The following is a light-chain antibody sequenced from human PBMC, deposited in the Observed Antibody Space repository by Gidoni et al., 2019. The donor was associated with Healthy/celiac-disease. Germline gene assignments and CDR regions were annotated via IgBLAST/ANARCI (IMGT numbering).Light chain of an antibody. V-gene: IGKV1-33*01. Sequence: DIQMTQSPYSLAPSVGDRVTITGQASQDTSNFLDWYQQKAGKAPKLLIYDASNLETGVPSRFSGSGSGTDFTFTISSLQPEDIATYYCQQYDNRPVFGGGTKVEIK. J-gene: IGKJ4*01. CDR3: QQYDNRPV. CDR1: QDTSNF. CDR2: DAS.